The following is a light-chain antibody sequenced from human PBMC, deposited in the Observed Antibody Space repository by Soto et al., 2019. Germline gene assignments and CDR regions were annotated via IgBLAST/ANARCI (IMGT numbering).Light chain of an antibody. CDR3: QQLRSYPST. Sequence: IQLTQSPSSLSASVGDRVTITCRASQDIAIYLAWYQQKPGEAPKLLIYAASTLHGGVPSRFSGSGSGTDFALTITSLQAEDFVAYYCQQLRSYPSTFGGGTKVDIK. V-gene: IGKV1-9*01. J-gene: IGKJ4*01. CDR1: QDIAIY. CDR2: AAS.